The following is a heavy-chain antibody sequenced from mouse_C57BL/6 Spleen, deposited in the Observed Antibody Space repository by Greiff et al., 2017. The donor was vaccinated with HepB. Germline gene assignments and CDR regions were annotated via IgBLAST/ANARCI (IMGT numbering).Heavy chain of an antibody. CDR1: GYTFTDYN. D-gene: IGHD2-4*01. CDR3: ANYYDYDEFAY. Sequence: EVQLQQSGPELVKPGASVKMSCKASGYTFTDYNMHWVKQSHGKSLEWIGYINPNNGGTSYNQKFKGKATLTVNKSSSTAYRELRSLTSEDSAVYYCANYYDYDEFAYWGQGTLVTVSA. V-gene: IGHV1-22*01. CDR2: INPNNGGT. J-gene: IGHJ3*01.